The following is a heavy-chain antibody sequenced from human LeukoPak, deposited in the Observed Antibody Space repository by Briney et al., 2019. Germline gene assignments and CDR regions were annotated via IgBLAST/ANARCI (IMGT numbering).Heavy chain of an antibody. CDR3: ARGRGIAEWFDP. V-gene: IGHV3-9*01. CDR2: ISWNSGSI. J-gene: IGHJ5*02. D-gene: IGHD6-13*01. CDR1: GFTFDDYA. Sequence: GGSLRLSCAASGFTFDDYAMHWVRQAPGKGLEWVSGISWNSGSIGYADSVKGRFTISRDNAKNSLYLQMNSLRAEDTAVYYCARGRGIAEWFDPWGQGTLVTVSS.